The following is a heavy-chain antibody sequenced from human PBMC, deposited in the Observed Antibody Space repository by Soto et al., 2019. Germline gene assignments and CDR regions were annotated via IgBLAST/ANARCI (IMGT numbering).Heavy chain of an antibody. CDR3: AKGFASFDH. J-gene: IGHJ4*02. CDR2: ISITGGNT. V-gene: IGHV3-23*01. CDR1: GFTFSSYA. Sequence: DVQLLESGGNLVKPGGSLRVSCAASGFTFSSYAVSWVRQAPGKGPEWVSTISITGGNTYYADSVKGRFTISRDNSKDTLFLQMNSLRAEDTAVYYCAKGFASFDHWGQGTLVTVSS.